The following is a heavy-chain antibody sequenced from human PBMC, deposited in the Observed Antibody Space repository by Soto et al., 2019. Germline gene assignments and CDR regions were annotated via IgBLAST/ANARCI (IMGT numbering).Heavy chain of an antibody. J-gene: IGHJ3*02. D-gene: IGHD3-3*01. CDR3: AKKPDYDFWSGYPDAFDI. Sequence: PGGSLRLSCAASGFTFSSYATSRVRQAPGKGLEWVSAISGSGGSTYYADSVKGRFTISRDNSKNTLYLQMNSLRAEDTAVYYCAKKPDYDFWSGYPDAFDIWGQGTMVTVSS. CDR2: ISGSGGST. CDR1: GFTFSSYA. V-gene: IGHV3-23*01.